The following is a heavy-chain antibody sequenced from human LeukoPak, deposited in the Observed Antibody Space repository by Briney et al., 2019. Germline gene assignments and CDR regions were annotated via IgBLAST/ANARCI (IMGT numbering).Heavy chain of an antibody. D-gene: IGHD3-22*01. CDR3: ARGKGHSSGPGDFQH. CDR1: GNTFTSYG. Sequence: ASVKVSCKASGNTFTSYGISWVRQAPGQGLEWIGWISAYNGNTNYAQKLQGRVTMTTDTSTSTAYMELRSLRSDDTAVYYCARGKGHSSGPGDFQHWGQGTLVTVSS. V-gene: IGHV1-18*01. J-gene: IGHJ1*01. CDR2: ISAYNGNT.